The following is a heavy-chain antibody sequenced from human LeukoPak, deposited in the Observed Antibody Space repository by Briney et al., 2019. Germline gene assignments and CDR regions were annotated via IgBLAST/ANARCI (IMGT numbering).Heavy chain of an antibody. J-gene: IGHJ4*02. D-gene: IGHD6-13*01. CDR1: GFTFSSYA. CDR2: IDGSGIST. CDR3: AKDRLTSSWYLGFDY. V-gene: IGHV3-23*01. Sequence: GGSLRLSCAASGFTFSSYAMSWVRQAPGKGLEWVSTIDGSGISTYNADSVKGRFTISRDNSKNTLYLQMNSLRADDTAVYYCAKDRLTSSWYLGFDYWGQGTLVTVSS.